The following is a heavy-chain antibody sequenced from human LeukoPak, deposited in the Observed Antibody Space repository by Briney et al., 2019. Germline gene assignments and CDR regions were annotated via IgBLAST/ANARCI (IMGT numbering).Heavy chain of an antibody. CDR1: GFTVSSNY. CDR2: IYSGGST. J-gene: IGHJ2*01. V-gene: IGHV3-53*01. D-gene: IGHD3-3*01. Sequence: GGSLRLSCAASGFTVSSNYMSWVRQAPGKGLEWVSVIYSGGSTYYADSVKGRFTVSRDNSKNALYLQMNSLRAEDTAVYYCARDGMHLRFISWYFDLWGRGTLVTVSS. CDR3: ARDGMHLRFISWYFDL.